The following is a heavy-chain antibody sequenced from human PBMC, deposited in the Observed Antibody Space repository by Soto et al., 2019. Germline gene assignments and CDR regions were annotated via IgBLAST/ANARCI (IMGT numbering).Heavy chain of an antibody. CDR2: IIPILGIA. CDR3: AREGRDQH. J-gene: IGHJ1*01. CDR1: GGTFSSYT. Sequence: QVQLVQSGAEVKKPGSSVKVSCKASGGTFSSYTISWVRQAPGQGLEWMGRIIPILGIANYARKFQGRVTITADNSTSTAYMELSSLRSEDTAVYYCAREGRDQHWGQGTLVTVSS. V-gene: IGHV1-69*08.